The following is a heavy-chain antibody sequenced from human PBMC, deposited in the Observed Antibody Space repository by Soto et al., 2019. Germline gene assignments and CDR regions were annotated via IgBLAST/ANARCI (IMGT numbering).Heavy chain of an antibody. CDR3: ARDTIEWTDPRYEIAVGPDAVDCWGYYHAMYV. D-gene: IGHD2-2*01. J-gene: IGHJ6*02. V-gene: IGHV1-18*01. Sequence: ASVKPSCKASGYTITSNGINWGRQAPGQEHKWMGWISAYNGNTNYPQKLQGRVTMTTDTYPSTAYMELRCLRADDAAGYDWARDTIEWTDPRYEIAVGPDAVDCWGYYHAMYVWG. CDR1: GYTITSNG. CDR2: ISAYNGNT.